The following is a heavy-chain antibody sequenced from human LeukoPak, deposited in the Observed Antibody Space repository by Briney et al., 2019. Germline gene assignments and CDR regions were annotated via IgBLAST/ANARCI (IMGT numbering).Heavy chain of an antibody. D-gene: IGHD3-22*01. Sequence: PGGSLRLSCAASGFTFSSYAMSWVRQAPGKGLEWVSAISGSGGSTYYADSVKGRFTISRDNSKNTLYLQMDSLRAEDTAVYYCATVQREYYYDSSGIMGNWGQGTLVTVPS. CDR1: GFTFSSYA. J-gene: IGHJ4*02. CDR3: ATVQREYYYDSSGIMGN. V-gene: IGHV3-23*01. CDR2: ISGSGGST.